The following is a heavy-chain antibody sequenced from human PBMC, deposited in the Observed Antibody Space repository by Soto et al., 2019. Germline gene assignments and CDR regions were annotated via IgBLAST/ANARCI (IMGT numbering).Heavy chain of an antibody. J-gene: IGHJ5*02. CDR2: IYYSGST. CDR1: GGSISSGGYY. CDR3: ARVGGINWFDP. V-gene: IGHV4-31*03. Sequence: QVQLQESGPGLVKPSQTLSLTCTVSGGSISSGGYYWSWIRQHPGKGLEWIGYIYYSGSTYYNPSLKRRVTISVDTSKNPFSLKLSCVTAADTAVYYCARVGGINWFDPWGQGTLVTVSS. D-gene: IGHD3-16*01.